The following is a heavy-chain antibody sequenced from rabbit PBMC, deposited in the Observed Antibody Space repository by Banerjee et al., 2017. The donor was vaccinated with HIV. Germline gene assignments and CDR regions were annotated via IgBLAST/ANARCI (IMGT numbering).Heavy chain of an antibody. J-gene: IGHJ6*01. CDR3: ARGASGSGYYSL. V-gene: IGHV1S40*01. D-gene: IGHD1-1*01. CDR2: IYGGSGGST. Sequence: QSLEESGGDRVKPEGSLTLTCTASGFSFSNSYYMCWVRQAPGKGLESIACIYGGSGGSTWYASWATGRFTISTTSSTTVTLQLTSLTAADTATYFCARGASGSGYYSLWGPGTLVTVS. CDR1: GFSFSNSYY.